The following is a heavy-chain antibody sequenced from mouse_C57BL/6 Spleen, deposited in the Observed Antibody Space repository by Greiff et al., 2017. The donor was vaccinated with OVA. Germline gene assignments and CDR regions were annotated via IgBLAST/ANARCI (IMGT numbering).Heavy chain of an antibody. CDR3: AKNCDGYYDWYFDV. J-gene: IGHJ1*03. V-gene: IGHV2-5*01. CDR2: IWRGGST. D-gene: IGHD2-3*01. CDR1: GFSLTSYG. Sequence: VQLQQSGPGLVQPSQSLSITCTVSGFSLTSYGVHWVRQSPGKGLEWLGVIWRGGSTDYNAAFMSRLSITKDNSKSQVFFKMNSLQADDTAIYYCAKNCDGYYDWYFDVWGTGTTVTVSS.